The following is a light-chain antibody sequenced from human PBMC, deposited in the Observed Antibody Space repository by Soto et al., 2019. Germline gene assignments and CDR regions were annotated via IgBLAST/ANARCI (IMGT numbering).Light chain of an antibody. J-gene: IGKJ5*01. CDR1: QSINTY. V-gene: IGKV1-39*01. Sequence: DIQMTQSPSSLSVSVGDRVTITCRASQSINTYLNWYQQIPGKSPKLLIYAASSLHSGVPSRFSGSGSGTDFTLTINSLQPEDFATYYCQQSYSTLLITFGQGTRLEIK. CDR2: AAS. CDR3: QQSYSTLLIT.